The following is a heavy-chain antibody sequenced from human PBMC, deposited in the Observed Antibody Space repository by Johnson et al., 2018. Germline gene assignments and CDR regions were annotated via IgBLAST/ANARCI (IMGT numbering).Heavy chain of an antibody. CDR2: IWSAGRKK. CDR1: GFTFSSHG. V-gene: IGHV3-33*01. CDR3: GISLGGTNPNGVDV. J-gene: IGHJ6*02. Sequence: QVQLQESGGGVVQPGGSLRLSCAASGFTFSSHGMHWVRQAPGKGLEWVAVIWSAGRKKYYADSVKGQFTVSRDNSKNTLYLQMNSLIAEEPAIYYCGISLGGTNPNGVDVWGQGTTVTVSS. D-gene: IGHD2-8*01.